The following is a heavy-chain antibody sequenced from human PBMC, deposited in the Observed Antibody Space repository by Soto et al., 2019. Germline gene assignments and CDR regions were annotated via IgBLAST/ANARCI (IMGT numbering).Heavy chain of an antibody. D-gene: IGHD3-16*01. CDR3: NRYANDVSLSRH. CDR2: IRGKAAGGTT. J-gene: IGHJ4*02. CDR1: GFTVGDYG. V-gene: IGHV3-49*03. Sequence: EVQVVESGGGFIQPGRSLRLSCTVSGFTVGDYGMNWLRQSPGKGLEWVGFIRGKAAGGTTEYAASVKGRFTISRDASKSTVSLQIDSLKIEDTAVYYCNRYANDVSLSRHWGQGTPVAGSS.